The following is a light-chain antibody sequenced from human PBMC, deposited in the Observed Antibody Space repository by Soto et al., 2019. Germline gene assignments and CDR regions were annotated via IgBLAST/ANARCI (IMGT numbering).Light chain of an antibody. CDR2: YAS. CDR1: PSVSGY. Sequence: EIVWTQSPVTLSLSPGERATLLCRASPSVSGYLAWYQQKPCQAHRLLIYYASNRATGIPARFSGSGSGTDFTLTISSLEPEDFAVYYCQQRSNWPPITFGQGTRLEIK. J-gene: IGKJ5*01. CDR3: QQRSNWPPIT. V-gene: IGKV3-11*01.